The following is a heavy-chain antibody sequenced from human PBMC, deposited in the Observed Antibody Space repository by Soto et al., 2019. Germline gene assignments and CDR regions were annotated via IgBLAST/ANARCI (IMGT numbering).Heavy chain of an antibody. D-gene: IGHD6-19*01. CDR3: ARERGEYDSGWYIDR. CDR1: GFRFSGHS. Sequence: GGPLRLSSGASGFRFSGHSLSWVREARGQGLEWVAYISSRSSLILYADSVRGRFVISRDNALNSLYLQMNSPRDEDTAIYYCARERGEYDSGWYIDRWGQGTPVTVSS. V-gene: IGHV3-21*06. CDR2: ISSRSSLI. J-gene: IGHJ5*02.